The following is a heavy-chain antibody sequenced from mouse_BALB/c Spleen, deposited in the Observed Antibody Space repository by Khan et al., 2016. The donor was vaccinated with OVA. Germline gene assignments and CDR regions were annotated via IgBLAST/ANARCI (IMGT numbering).Heavy chain of an antibody. J-gene: IGHJ3*01. Sequence: VQLKQSRPELMKPGASVKISCKASGYSFTSYYIHWVKQSHGMSLEWIGYIDPFNGGTSYNPKFKGKATLTVDKSSSTAYMHLSSLTSDDSAVYYCARHGYVAWFAYWGQGTLVTVSA. V-gene: IGHV1S135*01. CDR3: ARHGYVAWFAY. CDR1: GYSFTSYY. D-gene: IGHD2-2*01. CDR2: IDPFNGGT.